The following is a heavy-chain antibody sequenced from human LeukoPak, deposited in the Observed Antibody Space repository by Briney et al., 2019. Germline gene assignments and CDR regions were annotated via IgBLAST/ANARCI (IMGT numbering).Heavy chain of an antibody. CDR2: ISYDGSNK. Sequence: GGSLRLSCAASGFTFSSYAMHWVRQAPGKGLEWVAVISYDGSNKYYADSVKGRFTISRDNSKNTLYLQMNSLRAEDTAVYYCARDGGRYWGQGTLVTVPS. V-gene: IGHV3-30-3*01. D-gene: IGHD2-15*01. CDR1: GFTFSSYA. CDR3: ARDGGRY. J-gene: IGHJ4*02.